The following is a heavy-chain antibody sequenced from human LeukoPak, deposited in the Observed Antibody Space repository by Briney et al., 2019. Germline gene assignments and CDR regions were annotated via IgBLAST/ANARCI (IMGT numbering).Heavy chain of an antibody. CDR2: ISAYNGNA. V-gene: IGHV1-18*01. J-gene: IGHJ3*02. CDR3: ARFGLGKHIEVAGIPFDI. Sequence: ASVKVSCKASGYSFTSNVISWVRQAPGQGLEWMGWISAYNGNANYAQKLQGRVTMTTDTSTSTAYMELRSLRSDDTAVYYCARFGLGKHIEVAGIPFDIWGQGTMVTVSS. CDR1: GYSFTSNV. D-gene: IGHD6-19*01.